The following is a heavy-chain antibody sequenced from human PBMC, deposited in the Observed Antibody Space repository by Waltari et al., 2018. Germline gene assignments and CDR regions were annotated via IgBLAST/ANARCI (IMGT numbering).Heavy chain of an antibody. D-gene: IGHD2-15*01. Sequence: QVPLQQWGAGQLQPSETLSLTCGVSGGSFSGYYWGWIRQPPGKGLEWIGEINHNGNRNYNPFLRSRVTMLIDTSRSQFSLKVNSVTAADTAVYYCVRLEDCSGPGGNCYSGDSFALDVWGQGTTVTVSS. CDR3: VRLEDCSGPGGNCYSGDSFALDV. V-gene: IGHV4-34*02. CDR1: GGSFSGYY. J-gene: IGHJ6*02. CDR2: INHNGNR.